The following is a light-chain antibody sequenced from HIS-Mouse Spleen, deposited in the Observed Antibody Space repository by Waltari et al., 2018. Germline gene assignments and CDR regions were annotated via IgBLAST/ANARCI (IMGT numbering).Light chain of an antibody. CDR3: QQYGSSPIRT. V-gene: IGKV3-20*01. J-gene: IGKJ1*01. CDR1: QSVSSSY. Sequence: EIVLTQSPGTLSLSPGVRATLSCRASQSVSSSYLAWYQQKPGQAPRLLIYGASSRATGIPDRFSGSGSGTDFTLTISRLEPEDFAVYYCQQYGSSPIRTFGQGTKVEIK. CDR2: GAS.